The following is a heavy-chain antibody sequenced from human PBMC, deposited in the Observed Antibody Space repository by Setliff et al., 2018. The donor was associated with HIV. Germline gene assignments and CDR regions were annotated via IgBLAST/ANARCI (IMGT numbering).Heavy chain of an antibody. Sequence: GASVKVSCKPSGYSFTNHYMHWVRQAPGQGLEWMGVINPTGGSTRNTQKFQGRVAMTRDTSKNTLYLQMNSLRAEDTAVYYCARDRAESYYYYYYYMDVWGKGTTVTVSS. CDR2: INPTGGST. J-gene: IGHJ6*03. CDR1: GYSFTNHY. D-gene: IGHD3-10*01. V-gene: IGHV1-46*01. CDR3: ARDRAESYYYYYYYMDV.